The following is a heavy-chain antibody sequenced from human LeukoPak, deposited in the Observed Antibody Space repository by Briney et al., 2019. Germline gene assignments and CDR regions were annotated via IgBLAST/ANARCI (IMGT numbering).Heavy chain of an antibody. Sequence: GGSLRLSCAASGFTVSSNYMSWVRQAPGKGLEWVSAISGSGGSTYYADSVKGRFTISRDNSKNTLYLQMNSLRAEDTAVYYCAKDRRAAAVLFDYWGQGTLVTVSS. D-gene: IGHD6-13*01. CDR3: AKDRRAAAVLFDY. V-gene: IGHV3-23*01. CDR2: ISGSGGST. J-gene: IGHJ4*02. CDR1: GFTVSSNY.